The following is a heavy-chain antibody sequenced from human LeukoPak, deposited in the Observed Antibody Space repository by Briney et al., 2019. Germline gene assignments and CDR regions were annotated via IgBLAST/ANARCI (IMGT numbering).Heavy chain of an antibody. V-gene: IGHV4-34*01. D-gene: IGHD1-1*01. CDR1: GGSFSGYY. J-gene: IGHJ5*02. CDR2: INHSGST. CDR3: ARVGTTGTTLDP. Sequence: SETLSLTCAVYGGSFSGYYWSWIRQPPGKGLEWIGEINHSGSTNYNPSLKSRVTMSVDTSKNQFSLKLSSVTAADTAVYYCARVGTTGTTLDPWGQGTLVTVSS.